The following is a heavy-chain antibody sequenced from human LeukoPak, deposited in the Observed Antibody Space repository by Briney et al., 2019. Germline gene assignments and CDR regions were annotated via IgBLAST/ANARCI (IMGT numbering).Heavy chain of an antibody. CDR3: ARVGSYLGYYMDV. D-gene: IGHD3-10*01. CDR2: IIPIFGTA. Sequence: PGGSLRLSCAASGFTFSSYAISWVRQAPGQGLEWMGGIIPIFGTANYAQKFQGRVTITADKSTSTAYMELSSLRSEDTAVYYCARVGSYLGYYMDVWGKGTTVTVSS. V-gene: IGHV1-69*06. CDR1: GFTFSSYA. J-gene: IGHJ6*03.